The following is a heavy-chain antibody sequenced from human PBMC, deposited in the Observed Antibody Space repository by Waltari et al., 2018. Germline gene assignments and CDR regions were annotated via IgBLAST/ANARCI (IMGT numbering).Heavy chain of an antibody. CDR1: GFNFGTTG. CDR2: IWHDGSKT. CDR3: AREGGNFNWMDP. Sequence: QFQLLESGGGVVKPGTSLKLPCVASGFNFGTTGMHWVRQAPGKGLEWVAVIWHDGSKTYYADSVKGRFTISRDDSKNMFYLQMNSLRVEDTAMYYCAREGGNFNWMDPWGQGTLVTVS. J-gene: IGHJ5*02. V-gene: IGHV3-33*01. D-gene: IGHD4-4*01.